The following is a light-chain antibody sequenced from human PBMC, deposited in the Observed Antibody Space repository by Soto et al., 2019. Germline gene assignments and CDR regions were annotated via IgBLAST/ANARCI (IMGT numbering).Light chain of an antibody. Sequence: EIVLTQSPGTLSLSPGERATLSCRASQSVSNNYLAWYQQKPGQAPRLLIYGASNRATGIPDRFSGSWSGTDFSLTISSLEPEDFAGYYCQQYGSSGTFGQGTKVQIK. J-gene: IGKJ1*01. CDR1: QSVSNNY. V-gene: IGKV3-20*01. CDR2: GAS. CDR3: QQYGSSGT.